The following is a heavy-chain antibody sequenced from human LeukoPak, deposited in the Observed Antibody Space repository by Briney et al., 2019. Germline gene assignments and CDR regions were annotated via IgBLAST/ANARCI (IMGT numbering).Heavy chain of an antibody. J-gene: IGHJ3*02. V-gene: IGHV1-69*05. CDR3: ARDRVTVTTLVGAFDI. CDR1: GGTFSSYA. Sequence: ASVKVSCKASGGTFSSYAISWVRQAPGQGLEWMGGIIPIFGTANYAQKFQGRVTITTDESTSTAYMELSSLRSEDTAVYYCARDRVTVTTLVGAFDIWGQGTMVTVSS. CDR2: IIPIFGTA. D-gene: IGHD4-17*01.